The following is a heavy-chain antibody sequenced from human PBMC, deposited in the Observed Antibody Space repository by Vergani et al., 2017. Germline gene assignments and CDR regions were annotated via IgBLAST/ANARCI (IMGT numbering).Heavy chain of an antibody. D-gene: IGHD6-19*01. CDR3: AKALFSAVAGFDY. V-gene: IGHV3-23*01. CDR1: GVTFSSYA. J-gene: IGHJ4*02. CDR2: ISGSGGST. Sequence: EVQLLESGGGLVQPGGSLRLSCAASGVTFSSYAMSWVRQAPGKGLEWVSAISGSGGSTYYADSVKGRFTISRDNSKNTLYLQMNSLRAEDTAVYYCAKALFSAVAGFDYWGQGTLVTVSS.